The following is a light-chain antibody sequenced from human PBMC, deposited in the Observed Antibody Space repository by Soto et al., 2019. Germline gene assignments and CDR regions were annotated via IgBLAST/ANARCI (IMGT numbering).Light chain of an antibody. V-gene: IGLV2-14*01. J-gene: IGLJ2*01. Sequence: QSVLTQPASVSGSPGQSITISCTGTSSDIGGYNYVSWYQQYPGKAPRLLIYAVSNRPSGVSDRFSGSKSDNTASLTISGLQAEDEAHYYCCSYGGRILVIFGEGTKLTVL. CDR3: CSYGGRILVI. CDR2: AVS. CDR1: SSDIGGYNY.